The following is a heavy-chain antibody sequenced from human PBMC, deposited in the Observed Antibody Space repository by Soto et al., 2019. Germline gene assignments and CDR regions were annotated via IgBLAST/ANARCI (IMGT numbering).Heavy chain of an antibody. CDR3: ARDTINDYGDYAFDY. J-gene: IGHJ4*02. CDR2: INSDGSST. D-gene: IGHD4-17*01. V-gene: IGHV3-74*01. Sequence: PGGSLRLSCAASGFTFSSYWMHWVRQAPGKGLVWVSRINSDGSSTSYADTVKGRFTISRDNAKNTLYLQMNSLRAEDTAVYYCARDTINDYGDYAFDYWGQGTLVTVSS. CDR1: GFTFSSYW.